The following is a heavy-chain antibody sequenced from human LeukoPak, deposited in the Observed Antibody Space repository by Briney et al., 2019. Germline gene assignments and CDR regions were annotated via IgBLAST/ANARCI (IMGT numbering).Heavy chain of an antibody. CDR3: ARGVGNFRYYFDY. Sequence: GGSLRLSCAASGFTFSTYAMNCIRQAPGKGLEWVSSISSTGTYIYYGDLVEGRFTISRDNAKNSLYLQMNSLRAEDTAVYYCARGVGNFRYYFDYWGQGTLVTVSS. V-gene: IGHV3-21*01. D-gene: IGHD2/OR15-2a*01. CDR1: GFTFSTYA. CDR2: ISSTGTYI. J-gene: IGHJ4*02.